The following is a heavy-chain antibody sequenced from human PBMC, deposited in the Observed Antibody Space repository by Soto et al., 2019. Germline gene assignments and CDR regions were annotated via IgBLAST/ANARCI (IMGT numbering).Heavy chain of an antibody. J-gene: IGHJ4*02. CDR1: GGSVSSGSYY. D-gene: IGHD2-15*01. V-gene: IGHV4-61*01. CDR2: IYYSGST. Sequence: SETLSLTCTVYGGSVSSGSYYWSWIRQPPGKGLEWIGYIYYSGSTNYNPSLKSRVTISVDTSKNQFSLKLSSVTAADTAAYYCARDRLPDYWGQGTLVTVSS. CDR3: ARDRLPDY.